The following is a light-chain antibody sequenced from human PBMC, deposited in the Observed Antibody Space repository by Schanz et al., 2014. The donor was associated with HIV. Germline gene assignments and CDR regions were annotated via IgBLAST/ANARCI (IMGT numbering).Light chain of an antibody. CDR2: DVT. CDR3: SSYAGRNTLV. Sequence: QSALTQPRSVSGSPGQSVTISCTGTSSDVGGYNYVSWYQQHPGKAPKLMIYDVTNRPSGVSNRFSGSKSGNTASLTISGLQAEDEADYHCSSYAGRNTLVFGGGTKLTVL. J-gene: IGLJ2*01. V-gene: IGLV2-11*01. CDR1: SSDVGGYNY.